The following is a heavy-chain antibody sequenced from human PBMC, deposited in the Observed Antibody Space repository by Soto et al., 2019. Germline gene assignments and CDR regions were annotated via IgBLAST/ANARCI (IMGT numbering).Heavy chain of an antibody. V-gene: IGHV1-18*01. CDR2: ISAYNGNT. CDR3: ARDRYSSGWTPDYIHPFDI. D-gene: IGHD6-19*01. CDR1: GYTFTSYG. Sequence: QVQLVQSGAEVKKPGASVKVSCKASGYTFTSYGIGWVRQAPGQGLECMGWISAYNGNTNYAQKLQGRVTMTTDTSTSTAYMELRSLRSDDTAVYYCARDRYSSGWTPDYIHPFDIWGQGTMVTVSS. J-gene: IGHJ3*02.